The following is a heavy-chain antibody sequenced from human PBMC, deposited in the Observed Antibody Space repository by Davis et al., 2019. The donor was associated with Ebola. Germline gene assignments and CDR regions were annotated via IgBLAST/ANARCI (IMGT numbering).Heavy chain of an antibody. D-gene: IGHD2-15*01. CDR1: GGSISSYY. J-gene: IGHJ4*02. CDR2: IYYSGST. V-gene: IGHV4-59*01. CDR3: ARAGRHCSGGSCYLAQFGFDY. Sequence: PSETLSLTCTVSGGSISSYYWSWIRQPPGKGLEWIGYIYYSGSTNYNPSLKSRVTISVDTSKNQFSLKLSSVTAADTAVYYCARAGRHCSGGSCYLAQFGFDYWGQGTLVTVSS.